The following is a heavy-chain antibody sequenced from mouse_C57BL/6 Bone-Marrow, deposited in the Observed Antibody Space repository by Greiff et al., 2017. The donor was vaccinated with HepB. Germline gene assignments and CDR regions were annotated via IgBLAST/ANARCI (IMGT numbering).Heavy chain of an antibody. V-gene: IGHV1-85*01. CDR1: GYTFTSYD. Sequence: QVQLQQSGPELVKPGASVKLSCKASGYTFTSYDINWVKQRPGQGLEWIGWIYPRDGSTKYNEKFKGKATLTVDTSSSTAYMELHSLTSEDSAVYFCARGGDYYGSSPPWFAYWGQGTLVTVSA. CDR2: IYPRDGST. D-gene: IGHD1-1*01. J-gene: IGHJ3*01. CDR3: ARGGDYYGSSPPWFAY.